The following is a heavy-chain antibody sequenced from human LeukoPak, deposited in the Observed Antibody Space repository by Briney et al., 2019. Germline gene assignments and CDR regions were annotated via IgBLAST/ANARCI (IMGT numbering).Heavy chain of an antibody. Sequence: GGSLRLSCAASGFTFSSYAMSWVRQAPGRGLEWVSGISGSGDNTYYADSVKGRFTISRDNSKNTLYVQVNSLGTEDTAAYYCAKGSYYDSSGSFYFDYWSQGTLVTVSS. CDR1: GFTFSSYA. CDR3: AKGSYYDSSGSFYFDY. J-gene: IGHJ4*02. V-gene: IGHV3-23*01. D-gene: IGHD3-22*01. CDR2: ISGSGDNT.